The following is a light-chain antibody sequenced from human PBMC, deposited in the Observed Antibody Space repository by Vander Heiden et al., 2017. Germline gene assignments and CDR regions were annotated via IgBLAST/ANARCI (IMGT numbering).Light chain of an antibody. J-gene: IGLJ2*01. CDR1: SSNIGSNT. CDR3: AAWDDSLNGVV. V-gene: IGLV1-44*01. CDR2: SNN. Sequence: QSVLTQPPSASGTPGPRVTISCSGSSSNIGSNTVNWYRQLQGTAPKLLIYSNNQRPSGVPDRFSGSKSGTSASLAISGLQSEDEADYYCAAWDDSLNGVVFGGGTKLTVL.